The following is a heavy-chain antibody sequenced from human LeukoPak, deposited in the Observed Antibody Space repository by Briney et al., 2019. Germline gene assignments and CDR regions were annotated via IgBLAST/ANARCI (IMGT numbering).Heavy chain of an antibody. V-gene: IGHV4-30-2*01. CDR1: GGSISSGVYS. CDR2: IYHSGGT. J-gene: IGHJ6*03. Sequence: SQTLSLTCAVSGGSISSGVYSWSWIRQPPGKGLEWIGSIYHSGGTYYNPSLRSRVTLSLDRSNNQFSLTLNSVTAADTAVYYCARIPGIAAASPIGTDYYYMDVWGKGTTVTVSS. CDR3: ARIPGIAAASPIGTDYYYMDV. D-gene: IGHD6-13*01.